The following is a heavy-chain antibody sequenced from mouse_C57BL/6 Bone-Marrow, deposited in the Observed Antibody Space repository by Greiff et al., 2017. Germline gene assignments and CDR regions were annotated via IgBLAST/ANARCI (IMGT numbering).Heavy chain of an antibody. CDR3: ARYLAWFAY. J-gene: IGHJ3*01. CDR2: ISRGRSTI. CDR1: GFSFSDYG. Sequence: VHLVEFGGGLVKPGGSLKLSCAASGFSFSDYGMHWVRQAPEKGLEWVAYISRGRSTIYYADSVKGRFTLSRDNAKNPLFLRMTSLQSDDTAMYYCARYLAWFAYWGQGTLVTVSA. V-gene: IGHV5-17*01.